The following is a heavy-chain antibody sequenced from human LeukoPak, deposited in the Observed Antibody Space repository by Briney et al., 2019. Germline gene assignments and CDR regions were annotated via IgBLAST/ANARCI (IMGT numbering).Heavy chain of an antibody. Sequence: PSETLSLTCTVSLGSLSSYYWSWIRQPAGQGLEGIGYIYHSGSTNYNPSLKTRVTISVDSSKNQFSLKLSAVTAADTAVYYCARDLGGGNFDYWGQGTLVTVSS. CDR3: ARDLGGGNFDY. D-gene: IGHD2-15*01. J-gene: IGHJ4*02. CDR2: IYHSGST. V-gene: IGHV4-59*01. CDR1: LGSLSSYY.